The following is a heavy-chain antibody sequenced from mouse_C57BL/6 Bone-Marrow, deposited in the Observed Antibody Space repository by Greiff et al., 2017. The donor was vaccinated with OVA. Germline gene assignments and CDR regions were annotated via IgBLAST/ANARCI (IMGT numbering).Heavy chain of an antibody. CDR3: SREDNYYGSSYPCYYAMDY. J-gene: IGHJ4*01. D-gene: IGHD1-1*01. Sequence: QVQLKQSGAELVRPGTSVKVSCKASGYAFTNYLIEWVKQRPGQGLEWIGVINPGSGGTNYTEKFKGKATMTADKSSSPAYMQLSSLTSEYSAVYVYSREDNYYGSSYPCYYAMDYWGQGTSVTVSS. V-gene: IGHV1-54*01. CDR2: INPGSGGT. CDR1: GYAFTNYL.